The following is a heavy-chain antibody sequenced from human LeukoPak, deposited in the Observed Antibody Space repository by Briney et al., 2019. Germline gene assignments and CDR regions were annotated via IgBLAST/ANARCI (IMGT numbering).Heavy chain of an antibody. J-gene: IGHJ4*02. CDR2: ISIYNGNT. Sequence: ASVKVSCKASGYTFTSYGISWVRQAPGQGLEWMGWISIYNGNTDYAQKLRGRVTMTTDTSTSTAYLELRGLRSDDTAVYYCARDCSSTSCYQWGQGTLVTVSS. CDR3: ARDCSSTSCYQ. D-gene: IGHD2-2*01. CDR1: GYTFTSYG. V-gene: IGHV1-18*01.